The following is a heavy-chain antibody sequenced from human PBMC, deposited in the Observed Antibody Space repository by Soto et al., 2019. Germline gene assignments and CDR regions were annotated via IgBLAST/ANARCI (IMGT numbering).Heavy chain of an antibody. D-gene: IGHD1-26*01. CDR1: GFTFSSYW. CDR2: INSDGTDT. V-gene: IGHV3-74*01. CDR3: VRDDPGLGIDY. Sequence: EVQLVESGGGLVQPGGSLRLSCAASGFTFSSYWMHWVRQVPGKGLVWVSHINSDGTDTTYADSVKGRFTISRDNAKNTLYLQMNSLRAEDTAVYYCVRDDPGLGIDYWGLGTLVTVSS. J-gene: IGHJ4*02.